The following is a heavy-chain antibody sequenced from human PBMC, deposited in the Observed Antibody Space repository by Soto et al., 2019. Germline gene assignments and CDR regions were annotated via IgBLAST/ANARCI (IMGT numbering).Heavy chain of an antibody. CDR2: ISGSGGST. V-gene: IGHV3-23*01. Sequence: GGSLRLSCAASGFTFSSYAMSWVRQAPGKGLEWVSAISGSGGSTYYADSVKGRFAISRDNSKNTLYLQMNSLRAEDTAVYYCAKGYSSSFSPGYWGQGTLVTVSS. J-gene: IGHJ4*02. CDR1: GFTFSSYA. D-gene: IGHD6-6*01. CDR3: AKGYSSSFSPGY.